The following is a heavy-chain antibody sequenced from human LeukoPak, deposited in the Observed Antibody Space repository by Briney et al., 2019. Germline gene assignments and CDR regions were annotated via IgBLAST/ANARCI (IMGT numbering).Heavy chain of an antibody. CDR1: GGSISSGGYS. CDR3: ARVSSNGSGSYYINA. D-gene: IGHD3-10*01. Sequence: PSETLSLTCAVSGGSISSGGYSWSWIRQPPGKGLEWIGYIYHSGSTYYNPSLKSRVTISVDRSKNQFSLKLSSVTAADTAVYYCARVSSNGSGSYYINAWGQGTLVTVSS. J-gene: IGHJ5*02. CDR2: IYHSGST. V-gene: IGHV4-30-2*01.